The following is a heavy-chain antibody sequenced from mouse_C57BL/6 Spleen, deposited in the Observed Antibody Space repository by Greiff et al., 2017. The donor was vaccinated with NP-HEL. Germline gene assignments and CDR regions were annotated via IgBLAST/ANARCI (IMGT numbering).Heavy chain of an antibody. CDR2: IYPGSGST. V-gene: IGHV1-55*01. Sequence: QVQLQQSGAELVKPGASVKMSCKASGYTFTSYWITWVKQRPGQGLEWIGDIYPGSGSTNYNEKFKSKATLTVDTSYSTAYMQLSSLTSEVSAVYYCASHYGSSHYFDYWGQGTTLTVSS. CDR1: GYTFTSYW. CDR3: ASHYGSSHYFDY. J-gene: IGHJ2*01. D-gene: IGHD1-1*01.